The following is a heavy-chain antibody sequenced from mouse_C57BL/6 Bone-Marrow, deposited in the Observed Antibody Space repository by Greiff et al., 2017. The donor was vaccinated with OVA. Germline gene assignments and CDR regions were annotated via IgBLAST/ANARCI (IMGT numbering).Heavy chain of an antibody. CDR2: INPSNGGT. CDR3: ARGWGYDFDTFAY. V-gene: IGHV1-53*01. CDR1: GYTFTSYW. J-gene: IGHJ3*01. D-gene: IGHD2-4*01. Sequence: VQLQQPGTELVKPGASVKLSCKASGYTFTSYWMHWVKQRPGQGLEWIGNINPSNGGTNYNEKFKSKATLTVDKSSSTAYMQLSSLTSEDSAVYYCARGWGYDFDTFAYWGQGTLVSVSA.